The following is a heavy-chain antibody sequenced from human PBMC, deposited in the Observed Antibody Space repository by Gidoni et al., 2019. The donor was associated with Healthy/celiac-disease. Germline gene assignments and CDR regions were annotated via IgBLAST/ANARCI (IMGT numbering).Heavy chain of an antibody. D-gene: IGHD4-17*01. CDR1: GFTVRSNS. V-gene: IGHV3-66*02. J-gene: IGHJ6*02. CDR3: ATMRPRLPLSYGMDV. CDR2: IYSGGST. Sequence: EVQLVEAGGGLVQPGGSLRPSGAASGFTVRSNSMGWVRQAPGTGMEWVSVIYSGGSTYYADSVKGRFTISRDNSKNTLYLQMNSLRAEDTAVYYCATMRPRLPLSYGMDVWGQGTTVTVSS.